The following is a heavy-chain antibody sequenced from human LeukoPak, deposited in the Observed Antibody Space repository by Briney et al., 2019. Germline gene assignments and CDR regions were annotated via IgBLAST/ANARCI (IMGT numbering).Heavy chain of an antibody. D-gene: IGHD3-9*01. CDR2: ISSSSYTT. J-gene: IGHJ6*02. V-gene: IGHV3-48*04. CDR1: GFTFSDYS. Sequence: GGSLRLSFAASGFTFSDYSMNWVRLAPGKGLEWLSYISSSSYTTNYADSVKGRFTISRDNVEKSLYLQMDSLRVEDTALYSCVRDFEAPSAAPDYFYNYYMAVWGQGTTVTVSS. CDR3: VRDFEAPSAAPDYFYNYYMAV.